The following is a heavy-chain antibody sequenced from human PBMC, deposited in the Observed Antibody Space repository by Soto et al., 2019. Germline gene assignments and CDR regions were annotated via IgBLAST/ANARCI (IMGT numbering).Heavy chain of an antibody. D-gene: IGHD3-3*01. J-gene: IGHJ1*01. V-gene: IGHV1-69*13. Sequence: ASVKVSCKASGGTFSSYAISWVRQAPGQGLEWMGGIIPIFGTANYAQKFQGRVTITADESTSTAYMELSSLRSEDTAVYYCARVATDPYPNYDFWSGQRGAEYFQHWGQGTLVTVSS. CDR2: IIPIFGTA. CDR3: ARVATDPYPNYDFWSGQRGAEYFQH. CDR1: GGTFSSYA.